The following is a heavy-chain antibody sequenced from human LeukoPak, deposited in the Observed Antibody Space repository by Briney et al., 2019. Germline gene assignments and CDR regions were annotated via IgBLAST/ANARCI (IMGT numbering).Heavy chain of an antibody. CDR1: GGSISSSSYY. Sequence: SEALSLTCTVSGGSISSSSYYWGWIRQPPGKGLEWIGSIYYSGSTYYNPSLKSRVTISVDTSKNQFSLKLSSVTAADTAVYYCARHPNLDYGDDGAGVAGALDIRGQGTMVTVSS. CDR2: IYYSGST. CDR3: ARHPNLDYGDDGAGVAGALDI. J-gene: IGHJ3*02. D-gene: IGHD4-17*01. V-gene: IGHV4-39*01.